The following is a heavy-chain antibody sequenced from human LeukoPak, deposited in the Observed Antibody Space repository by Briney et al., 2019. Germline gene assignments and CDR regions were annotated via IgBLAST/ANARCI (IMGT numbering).Heavy chain of an antibody. CDR2: IYYSGST. V-gene: IGHV4-61*01. CDR1: GGSVSSGSYY. D-gene: IGHD2-15*01. Sequence: SETLSLTCTVSGGSVSSGSYYWSWIRQPPGKGLEWIGYIYYSGSTNCNPSLKSRVTISVDTSKNQFSLKLSSVTAADTAVYYCAREGARLLSFGMDVWGQGTTVTVSS. J-gene: IGHJ6*02. CDR3: AREGARLLSFGMDV.